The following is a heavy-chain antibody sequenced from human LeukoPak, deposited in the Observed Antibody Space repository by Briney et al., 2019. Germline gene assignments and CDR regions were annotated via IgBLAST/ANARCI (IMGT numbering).Heavy chain of an antibody. CDR1: GGSISSGGYS. V-gene: IGHV4-30-2*01. CDR2: IYHSGST. Sequence: SETLSLTCAVSGGSISSGGYSWSWIRQPPGKGLEWIGYIYHSGSTYYNPSLKSRVTISVDRSKNQFSLKLSSVTAADTAVYYCARGPATTVTTGGPLGYWGQGTLVTVSS. J-gene: IGHJ4*02. CDR3: ARGPATTVTTGGPLGY. D-gene: IGHD4-17*01.